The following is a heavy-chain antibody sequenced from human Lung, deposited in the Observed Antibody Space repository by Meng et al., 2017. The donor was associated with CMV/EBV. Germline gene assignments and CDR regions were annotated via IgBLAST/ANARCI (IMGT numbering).Heavy chain of an antibody. CDR1: GGSISSSNW. V-gene: IGHV4-4*02. J-gene: IGHJ4*02. Sequence: GELQGCGPGLVEPSGAPAPPCALSGGSISSSNWWSWVRQPPGKGLEWIGEIYHSGSTNYNPSLKSRVTISVDKSKNQFSLKLSSVTAADTAVYYCASFPPPGKQWLVTDYWGQGTLVTVSS. CDR2: IYHSGST. D-gene: IGHD6-19*01. CDR3: ASFPPPGKQWLVTDY.